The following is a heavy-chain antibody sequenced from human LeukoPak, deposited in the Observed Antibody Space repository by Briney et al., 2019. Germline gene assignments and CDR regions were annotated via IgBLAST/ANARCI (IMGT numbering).Heavy chain of an antibody. Sequence: SETLSLTCTVSGGSMSSFYWDWIRQPAGKGLQWFGGTFTSGVTNYNPSLKSRVTMSVDTSKNQFSLKLSSVTAADTAVYYCAREWTSGDGSGYPYYFDYWGPGTLVTVSS. D-gene: IGHD3-22*01. CDR1: GGSMSSFY. J-gene: IGHJ4*02. CDR2: TFTSGVT. V-gene: IGHV4-4*07. CDR3: AREWTSGDGSGYPYYFDY.